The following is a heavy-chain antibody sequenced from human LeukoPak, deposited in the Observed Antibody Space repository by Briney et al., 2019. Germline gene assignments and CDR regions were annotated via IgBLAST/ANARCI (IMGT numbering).Heavy chain of an antibody. CDR2: ISYDGSNK. J-gene: IGHJ5*02. V-gene: IGHV3-30*18. D-gene: IGHD1-1*01. CDR1: GFTFSSYG. CDR3: AKVQAWSHSNENWFDP. Sequence: PGGSLRLSCAASGFTFSSYGMHWVRQAPGKGLEWVAVISYDGSNKYYADSVKGRFTISRDNSKNTLYLQMNSLRAEDTAVYYCAKVQAWSHSNENWFDPWGQGTLVTVSS.